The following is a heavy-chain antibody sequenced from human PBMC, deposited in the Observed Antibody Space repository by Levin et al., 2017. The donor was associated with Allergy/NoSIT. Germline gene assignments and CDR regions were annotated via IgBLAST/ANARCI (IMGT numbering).Heavy chain of an antibody. Sequence: SQTLSLTCAVYGGSFNTYFWTWIRQSPGKGLEWIGDIDHRGKTNYTPSLKSRVTISVDTSKKQFSLKVTSVTDADTAVYYCARGVDSGYDWGAWFVPWGQGTLVTVSS. CDR3: ARGVDSGYDWGAWFVP. CDR1: GGSFNTYF. J-gene: IGHJ5*02. D-gene: IGHD5-12*01. CDR2: IDHRGKT. V-gene: IGHV4-34*01.